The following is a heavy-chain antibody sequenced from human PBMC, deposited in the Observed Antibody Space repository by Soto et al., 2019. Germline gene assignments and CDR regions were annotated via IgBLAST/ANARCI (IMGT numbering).Heavy chain of an antibody. Sequence: GASVKVSCKASGGTFSSYAISWVRQAPGQGLEWMGGIIPIFGTANYAQKFQGRVTITADESTSTAYMELSSLRSEDTAVYYCARSGYYDSSGTPPSDYWGQGTLVTVSS. J-gene: IGHJ4*02. CDR1: GGTFSSYA. V-gene: IGHV1-69*13. CDR3: ARSGYYDSSGTPPSDY. CDR2: IIPIFGTA. D-gene: IGHD3-22*01.